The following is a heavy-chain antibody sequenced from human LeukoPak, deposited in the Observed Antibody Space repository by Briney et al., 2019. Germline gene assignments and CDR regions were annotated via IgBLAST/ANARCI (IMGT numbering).Heavy chain of an antibody. J-gene: IGHJ4*02. Sequence: SETLSLTCTVSGGSLSSGGYYWSWIRQHPGKGLEWIGYIYYSGSTYYNPSLKSRVTISVDTSKNQFSLKLSSMTAADTAVYYCARGLSDLTMTVVVSQEVYFDYWGQGTLVTVSS. CDR3: ARGLSDLTMTVVVSQEVYFDY. CDR1: GGSLSSGGYY. CDR2: IYYSGST. D-gene: IGHD3-22*01. V-gene: IGHV4-31*03.